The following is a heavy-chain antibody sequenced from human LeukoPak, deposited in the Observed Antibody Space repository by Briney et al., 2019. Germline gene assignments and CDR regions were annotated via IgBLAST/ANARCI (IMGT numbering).Heavy chain of an antibody. CDR2: ISYDGVNK. D-gene: IGHD2-2*01. Sequence: GGPLRLSCVVSGFTFSTYGMHWVRQAPGKGLEWVAFISYDGVNKQYADSVKGRFTISRDNSKSTLYMQINSLRPEDTAVYYCVKDPRYCSSTHCSGAWGQGTLVTVSS. CDR1: GFTFSTYG. CDR3: VKDPRYCSSTHCSGA. V-gene: IGHV3-30*18. J-gene: IGHJ5*02.